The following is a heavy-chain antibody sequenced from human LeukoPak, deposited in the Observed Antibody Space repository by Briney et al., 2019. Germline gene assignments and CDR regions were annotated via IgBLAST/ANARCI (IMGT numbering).Heavy chain of an antibody. V-gene: IGHV3-21*01. Sequence: GGSLRLSCAASGFTFSSYSMNWVRQAPGKGLEWVSSISSSSSYIYYADSVKGRFTISRDNAKNPLYLQMNSLRAEDTAVYYCARGLTRGFDYWGQGTLVTVSS. CDR1: GFTFSSYS. CDR3: ARGLTRGFDY. D-gene: IGHD3-10*01. J-gene: IGHJ4*02. CDR2: ISSSSSYI.